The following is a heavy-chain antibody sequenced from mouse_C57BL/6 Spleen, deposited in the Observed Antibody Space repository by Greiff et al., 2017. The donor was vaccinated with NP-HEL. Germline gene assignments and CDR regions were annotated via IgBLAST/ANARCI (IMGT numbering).Heavy chain of an antibody. CDR3: ARSGNYDYFDY. CDR1: GFTFSDYG. J-gene: IGHJ2*01. D-gene: IGHD2-1*01. Sequence: EVKLMESGGGLVKPGGSLKLSCAASGFTFSDYGMHWVRQAPEKGLEWVAYISSGSSTIYYADTVKGRFTISRDNAKNTLFLQMTSLRSEDTAMYYCARSGNYDYFDYWGQGTTLTVSS. CDR2: ISSGSSTI. V-gene: IGHV5-17*01.